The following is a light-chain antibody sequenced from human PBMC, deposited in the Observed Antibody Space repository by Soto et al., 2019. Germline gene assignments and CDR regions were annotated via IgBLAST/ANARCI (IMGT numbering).Light chain of an antibody. Sequence: EIVMTQAPATLSVSPGERATLSCRASQSVSSNLAWYQHKPGQAPRLLIYGASTRATGIPARFSGSGSGTEFTLNISSLQSEDFAVYYFQQYNNWPITLGGGTKVEIK. J-gene: IGKJ4*01. CDR1: QSVSSN. CDR3: QQYNNWPIT. V-gene: IGKV3-15*01. CDR2: GAS.